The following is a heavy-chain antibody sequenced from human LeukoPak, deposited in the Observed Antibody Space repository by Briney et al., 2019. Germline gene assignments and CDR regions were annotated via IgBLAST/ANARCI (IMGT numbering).Heavy chain of an antibody. D-gene: IGHD6-25*01. CDR2: ISTTSSYI. CDR1: GFTFSSYS. V-gene: IGHV3-21*01. CDR3: ARDRLADY. J-gene: IGHJ4*02. Sequence: GGSLRLSCAASGFTFSSYSMNWVRQAPGEGLEWVSAISTTSSYIYYADSLKGRFTNSRANANNSPYLQMNSLRAEDTAVYYCARDRLADYWGQGTLVTVSS.